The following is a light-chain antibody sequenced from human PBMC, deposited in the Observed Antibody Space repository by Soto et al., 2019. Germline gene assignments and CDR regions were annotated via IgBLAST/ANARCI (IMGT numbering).Light chain of an antibody. CDR2: EVS. Sequence: QSALTQPASVSGSPGQSITISCTGTSSDVGSYNVVSWYQQHPGKAPKLLIYEVSKRPSGVSDRFSGSKSGNTASLTISGLQAEDEADYHCCSDAGSSSAYVFGTGTKVTVL. CDR3: CSDAGSSSAYV. CDR1: SSDVGSYNV. V-gene: IGLV2-23*02. J-gene: IGLJ1*01.